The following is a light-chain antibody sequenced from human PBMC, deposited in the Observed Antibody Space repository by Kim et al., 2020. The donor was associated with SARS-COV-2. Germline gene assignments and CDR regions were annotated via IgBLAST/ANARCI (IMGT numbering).Light chain of an antibody. V-gene: IGKV3-15*01. CDR3: QHYYNWPVT. Sequence: VSPGERATLSCRASQSLSSNLAWYQQRPGQAPRLLIYGASTRATGIPARFSGSGSGTEFTPTISSLQSEDFAVYYCQHYYNWPVTFGGGTKVDIK. J-gene: IGKJ4*01. CDR2: GAS. CDR1: QSLSSN.